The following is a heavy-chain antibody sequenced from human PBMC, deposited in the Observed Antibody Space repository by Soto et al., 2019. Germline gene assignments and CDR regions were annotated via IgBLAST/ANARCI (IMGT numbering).Heavy chain of an antibody. J-gene: IGHJ4*02. Sequence: VTSVKLSCEACGDSFTGYYMPWVRQAPGQGLEWMGWINPNSGGTNYAQKFQGWVTITRDTSASTAYMELSSLRSEDTAVYYCARDLYSRATNFDYWGQGTLVTVSS. D-gene: IGHD1-26*01. V-gene: IGHV1-2*04. CDR1: GDSFTGYY. CDR3: ARDLYSRATNFDY. CDR2: INPNSGGT.